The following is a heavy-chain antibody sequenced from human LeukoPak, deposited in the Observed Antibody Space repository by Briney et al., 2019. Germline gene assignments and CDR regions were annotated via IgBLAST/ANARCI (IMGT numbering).Heavy chain of an antibody. J-gene: IGHJ4*02. CDR3: AKDTPYYYDSSGYPIDY. CDR2: ISGSGGST. CDR1: GFTFSSYA. D-gene: IGHD3-22*01. V-gene: IGHV3-23*01. Sequence: PGGSLRLSCAASGFTFSSYAMSWVRQASGKGLEWVSAISGSGGSTYYADSVKGRFTISRDNSKNTLYLQMNSLRAEDTAVYYCAKDTPYYYDSSGYPIDYWGQGTLVTVSS.